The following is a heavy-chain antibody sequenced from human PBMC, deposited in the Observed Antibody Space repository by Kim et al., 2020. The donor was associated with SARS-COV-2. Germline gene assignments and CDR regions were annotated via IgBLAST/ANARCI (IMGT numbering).Heavy chain of an antibody. V-gene: IGHV1-3*01. CDR3: ARGSSGGSPKGSFDY. Sequence: QKFQGRVTITRETSASTAYMELSSLRSEDTAVYYCARGSSGGSPKGSFDYWGQGTLVTVSS. D-gene: IGHD2-15*01. J-gene: IGHJ4*02.